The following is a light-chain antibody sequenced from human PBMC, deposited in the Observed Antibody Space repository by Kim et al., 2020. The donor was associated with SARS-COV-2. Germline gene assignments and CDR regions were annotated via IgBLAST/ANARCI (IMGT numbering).Light chain of an antibody. V-gene: IGLV2-14*03. CDR3: ASXTSSXTXX. CDR1: SRXXGGXXH. J-gene: IGLJ3*02. Sequence: SSTISCTXTSRXXGGXXHVXXYQXXXGKAPXXIIYXVSKRPSGASDRFSGSKSANTASLTISGLQAXXEAEYYCASXTSSXTXXFGXGTXLTXL. CDR2: XVS.